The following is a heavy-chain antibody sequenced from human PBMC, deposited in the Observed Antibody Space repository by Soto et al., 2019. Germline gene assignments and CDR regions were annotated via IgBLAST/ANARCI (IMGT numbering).Heavy chain of an antibody. Sequence: ASVKVSCKASGYTFTSYDINWVRQATGQGPEWMGWMNPNSGNTGYAQKFQGRVAMTRNTSISTAYMELSSLRSEDTAMYYCARGPTQWQTSALDFWGQGTLVTVSS. D-gene: IGHD6-6*01. CDR1: GYTFTSYD. J-gene: IGHJ4*02. V-gene: IGHV1-8*01. CDR3: ARGPTQWQTSALDF. CDR2: MNPNSGNT.